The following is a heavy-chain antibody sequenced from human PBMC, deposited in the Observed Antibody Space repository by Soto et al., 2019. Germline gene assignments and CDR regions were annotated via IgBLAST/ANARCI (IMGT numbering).Heavy chain of an antibody. CDR2: IKSKTDGGTT. D-gene: IGHD1-26*01. Sequence: EVQLVESGGGLVKPGGSLRLSCAASGFTFSNAWMSWVRQAPGKGLEWVGRIKSKTDGGTTDYAAPVKGRFTISRDDSKNTLYLQMNSLKTEDTAVYYCTTGGRMGRYLYYYYYYGMDVWGQGTTVTVSS. V-gene: IGHV3-15*01. J-gene: IGHJ6*02. CDR3: TTGGRMGRYLYYYYYYGMDV. CDR1: GFTFSNAW.